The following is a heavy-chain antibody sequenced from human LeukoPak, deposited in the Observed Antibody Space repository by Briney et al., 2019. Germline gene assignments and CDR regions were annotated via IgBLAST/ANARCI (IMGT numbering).Heavy chain of an antibody. J-gene: IGHJ6*03. CDR1: GGSISSYY. Sequence: SETLSLTCTVSGGSISSYYWSWIRQPPGKGLEWIGYIYYSGSTNYNPSLKSRVTISVVTSKNQFSLKLSSVTAADTAVYYCARSRELLQGYYYYYMDVWGKGTTVTVSS. CDR3: ARSRELLQGYYYYYMDV. V-gene: IGHV4-59*01. CDR2: IYYSGST. D-gene: IGHD1-26*01.